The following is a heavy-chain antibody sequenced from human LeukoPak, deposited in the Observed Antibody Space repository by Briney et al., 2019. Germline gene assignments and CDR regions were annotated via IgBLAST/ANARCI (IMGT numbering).Heavy chain of an antibody. CDR3: ARAPVQYCGGDCEAFDI. Sequence: PGGSLRLSCAASGFTFSSYWMHWVRQAPGKGLVWVSRINSDGSSTTYADSVKGRFTISRDNAKKTLYLQMNSLRAGDTAVFYCARAPVQYCGGDCEAFDIWGQGTMVTVSS. D-gene: IGHD2-21*02. CDR1: GFTFSSYW. CDR2: INSDGSST. V-gene: IGHV3-74*01. J-gene: IGHJ3*02.